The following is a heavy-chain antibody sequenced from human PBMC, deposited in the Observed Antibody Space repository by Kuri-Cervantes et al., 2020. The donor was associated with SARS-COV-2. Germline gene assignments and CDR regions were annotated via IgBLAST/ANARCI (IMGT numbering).Heavy chain of an antibody. D-gene: IGHD3-3*01. CDR3: ARVRGRNDFWSGYRERWGDAFDI. Sequence: GGSLRLSCAASGFTFSSYSMNWVRQAPGKGLEWVSYISSSSSTIYYADSVKGRFTISRDNAKNSLYLQINSLRAEDTAVYYCARVRGRNDFWSGYRERWGDAFDIWGQGTMVTVSS. V-gene: IGHV3-48*01. CDR2: ISSSSSTI. J-gene: IGHJ3*02. CDR1: GFTFSSYS.